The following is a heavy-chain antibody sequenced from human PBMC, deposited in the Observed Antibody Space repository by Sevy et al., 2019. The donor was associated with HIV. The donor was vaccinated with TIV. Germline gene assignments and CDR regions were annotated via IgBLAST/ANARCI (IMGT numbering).Heavy chain of an antibody. CDR1: GFTFRSVW. V-gene: IGHV3-15*01. Sequence: GGSLRLSCAASGFTFRSVWMNWVRQAPGKGLEWVGHIRSRADGATTDFGGPVKGRFSIARDDSRNMFFLQMDGLKTEDTAVYYCANGDTSGYYWSSFNYWGQGTQVTVSS. CDR2: IRSRADGATT. CDR3: ANGDTSGYYWSSFNY. D-gene: IGHD3-3*01. J-gene: IGHJ4*02.